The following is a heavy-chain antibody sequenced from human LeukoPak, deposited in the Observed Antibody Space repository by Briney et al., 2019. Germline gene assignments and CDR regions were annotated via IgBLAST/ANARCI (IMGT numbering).Heavy chain of an antibody. CDR3: ARIHDYGDYAFDR. V-gene: IGHV4-59*08. CDR2: ISYPGST. J-gene: IGHJ4*02. CDR1: GGSISPYY. D-gene: IGHD4-17*01. Sequence: SETLSLTCTVSGGSISPYYWSWIRQPPGKGLEYIGYISYPGSTNSNPSLKGRLTISVDTSKNQFSLKLRSVTAADTALYYCARIHDYGDYAFDRWGQGTLVTVSS.